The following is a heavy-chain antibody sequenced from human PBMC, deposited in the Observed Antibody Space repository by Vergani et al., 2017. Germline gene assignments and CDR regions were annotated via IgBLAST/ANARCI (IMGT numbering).Heavy chain of an antibody. CDR3: TRHGRSGWAGYFQH. Sequence: QVQLQESGPGLVKPSETLSLTCTVSNDSVSNTFYYWGWIRQTPGKGLEWIGSIYYSWSTYYNPSLESRVTMSVDTSKSQFSLKLSSVTAADTAVYYCTRHGRSGWAGYFQHWGQGTLVTASS. J-gene: IGHJ1*01. V-gene: IGHV4-39*01. CDR2: IYYSWST. CDR1: NDSVSNTFYY. D-gene: IGHD6-19*01.